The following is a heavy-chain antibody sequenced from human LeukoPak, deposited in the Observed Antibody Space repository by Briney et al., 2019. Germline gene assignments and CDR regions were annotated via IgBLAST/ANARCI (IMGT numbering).Heavy chain of an antibody. V-gene: IGHV3-11*04. CDR1: GFTFSDYY. Sequence: GGSLRLSCAASGFTFSDYYMSWIRQAPGKGLEWVPYISSSGSTIYYADSVKGRFTISRDNAKNSLYLQMNSLRAEDTAVYYCSAGHYYYYMDVWGKGTTVTVSS. CDR3: SAGHYYYYMDV. J-gene: IGHJ6*03. CDR2: ISSSGSTI. D-gene: IGHD6-13*01.